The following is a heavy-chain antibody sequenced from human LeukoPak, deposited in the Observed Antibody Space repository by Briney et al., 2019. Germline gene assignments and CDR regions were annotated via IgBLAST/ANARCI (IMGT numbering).Heavy chain of an antibody. CDR2: ISSSSSTT. CDR1: GFTFSSYS. V-gene: IGHV3-48*02. D-gene: IGHD4-17*01. J-gene: IGHJ4*02. Sequence: GGSLRLSSAASGFTFSSYSMNWVRQAPGKGLEWVSYISSSSSTTYYADSVKGRFTISRDNAKNSVFLQMNILRDEDTAVYYCARDYGDYGEYFDYWGQGTLVTVSS. CDR3: ARDYGDYGEYFDY.